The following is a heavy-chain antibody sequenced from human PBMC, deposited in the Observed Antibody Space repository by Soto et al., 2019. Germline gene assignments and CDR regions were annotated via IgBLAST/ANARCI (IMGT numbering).Heavy chain of an antibody. Sequence: EVQLLESGGGLVQPGGSLRLSCAASGFTFSSYAMNWVRQAPGKGLAWVSAISGSGGSTNYADSVKGRFTISRDNSKNTLYLQMNSLRAEDTAVYYCAKAPTYSSSWYYFDYWGQGTLVTVSS. CDR2: ISGSGGST. J-gene: IGHJ4*02. D-gene: IGHD6-13*01. CDR1: GFTFSSYA. CDR3: AKAPTYSSSWYYFDY. V-gene: IGHV3-23*01.